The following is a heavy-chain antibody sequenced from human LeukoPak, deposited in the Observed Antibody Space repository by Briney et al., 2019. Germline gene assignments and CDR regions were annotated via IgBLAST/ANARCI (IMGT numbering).Heavy chain of an antibody. V-gene: IGHV3-21*04. CDR1: GFTFSSYS. CDR2: ISSSSSYI. D-gene: IGHD4-17*01. Sequence: PGGSLRLSCAASGFTFSSYSMNWVRQAPGKGLEWVSSISSSSSYIYYADSVKGRFTISRDNAKNSLYLQMSSLRSEDTAVYYCATGYGDYGHWYFDLWGRGTLVTVSS. CDR3: ATGYGDYGHWYFDL. J-gene: IGHJ2*01.